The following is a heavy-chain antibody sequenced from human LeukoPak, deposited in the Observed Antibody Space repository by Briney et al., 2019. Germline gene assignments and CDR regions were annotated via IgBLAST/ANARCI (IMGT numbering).Heavy chain of an antibody. CDR2: ISAYNGDT. CDR3: ARDTGYSSSWYDY. J-gene: IGHJ4*02. CDR1: GYTFTSDG. V-gene: IGHV1-18*01. Sequence: ASVKGSCKASGYTFTSDGITWVRQAPGQGLEWMGWISAYNGDTSYADKLQGRVAMTTDTSKSTAYMELRNLRSDDTAVYYCARDTGYSSSWYDYWGQGTLVTVSS. D-gene: IGHD6-13*01.